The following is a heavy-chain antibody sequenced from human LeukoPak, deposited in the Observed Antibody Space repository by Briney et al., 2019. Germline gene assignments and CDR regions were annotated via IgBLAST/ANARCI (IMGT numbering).Heavy chain of an antibody. CDR1: TFTFSSYE. CDR3: ARAGNHYGSGSYRPSFDY. J-gene: IGHJ4*02. D-gene: IGHD3-10*01. Sequence: GGSLRLSCAASTFTFSSYEMNWVRQAPGKGLEWVSYSSSSGSNIYYADSVKGRFTISRDNAKKSLYLQMGSLRAEDTAVYYCARAGNHYGSGSYRPSFDYWGQGTLVTVSS. CDR2: SSSSGSNI. V-gene: IGHV3-48*03.